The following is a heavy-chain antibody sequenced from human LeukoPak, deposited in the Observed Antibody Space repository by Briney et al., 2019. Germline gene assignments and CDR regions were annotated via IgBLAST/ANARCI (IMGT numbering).Heavy chain of an antibody. CDR1: GFTFSSYT. Sequence: PGGSLRLSCSASGFTFSSYTMHWVRQAPGKGLEYVSFINTDGDYTSCADSVKGRFTISRDNSKSTLYLQMSSLRSDDTAVYYCARGDSSGYYYAFDIWGQGTMVTVSS. D-gene: IGHD3-22*01. CDR2: INTDGDYT. V-gene: IGHV3-64D*06. J-gene: IGHJ3*02. CDR3: ARGDSSGYYYAFDI.